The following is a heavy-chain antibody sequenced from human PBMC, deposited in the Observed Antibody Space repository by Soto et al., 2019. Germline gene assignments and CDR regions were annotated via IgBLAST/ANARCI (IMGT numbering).Heavy chain of an antibody. CDR1: GFTFSSYS. J-gene: IGHJ6*02. V-gene: IGHV3-21*01. CDR2: ISSSSSYI. D-gene: IGHD6-19*01. CDR3: ASGVAVAGTVDV. Sequence: EVQLVESGGGLVKPGGSLRLSCAASGFTFSSYSMNWVRQAPGKGLEWVSSISSSSSYIYYADSVKGRFTISRDNAKNSQYLKMNSLRAEDTAVYYCASGVAVAGTVDVWGQGTTVTVSS.